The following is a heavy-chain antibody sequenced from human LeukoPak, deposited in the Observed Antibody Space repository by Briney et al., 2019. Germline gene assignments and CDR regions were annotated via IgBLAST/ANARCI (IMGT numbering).Heavy chain of an antibody. V-gene: IGHV1-3*04. Sequence: ASVKVSCKASGYIFNTYDIYWVRQAPGHRPEWMGWIITGNGNTKYSQKFQGRVTITRDTSASTVHMELSSLRPEDTGIYYCTRDAITGTGIAFDIWGQGTMVTVSS. CDR3: TRDAITGTGIAFDI. J-gene: IGHJ3*02. CDR1: GYIFNTYD. D-gene: IGHD1-7*01. CDR2: IITGNGNT.